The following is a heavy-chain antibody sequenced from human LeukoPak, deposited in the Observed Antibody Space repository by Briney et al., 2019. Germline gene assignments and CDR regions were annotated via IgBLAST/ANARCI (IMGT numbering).Heavy chain of an antibody. CDR3: AKDGDGYYGSGSYSDY. D-gene: IGHD3-10*01. J-gene: IGHJ4*02. CDR1: GYTFTSYG. V-gene: IGHV1-18*01. Sequence: ASVKVSCKASGYTFTSYGISWVRQAPGQGLEWMGWISAYNGNANYAQKLQGRVTMTTDTSTSTAYMELSSLRSEDTAVYFCAKDGDGYYGSGSYSDYWGQGTLVTVSS. CDR2: ISAYNGNA.